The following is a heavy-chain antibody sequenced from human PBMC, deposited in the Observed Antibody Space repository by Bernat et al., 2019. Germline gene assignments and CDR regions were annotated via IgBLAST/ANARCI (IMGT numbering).Heavy chain of an antibody. Sequence: EGQLLESGGGLVQPGGSLRLSWVASGFTFSNYAMSWLRQGPGKGLEWVSAISPSGDNTYYADSVKGRFTISRDNSKSTLYLQMNSLRAEDTAVYYCEGRYDYGDYVGYWGQGTLVTVSS. CDR2: ISPSGDNT. CDR1: GFTFSNYA. CDR3: EGRYDYGDYVGY. D-gene: IGHD4-17*01. J-gene: IGHJ4*02. V-gene: IGHV3-23*01.